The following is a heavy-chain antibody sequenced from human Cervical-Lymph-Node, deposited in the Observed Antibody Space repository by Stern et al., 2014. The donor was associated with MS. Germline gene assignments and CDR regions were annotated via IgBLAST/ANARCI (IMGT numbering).Heavy chain of an antibody. V-gene: IGHV4-30-2*01. CDR1: GGSISSGGSS. CDR2: IYHSGST. CDR3: ARGGVIYTQDRNGFDV. D-gene: IGHD2-21*01. Sequence: QLQLQESGSGQAKPSQTLSLTCAVSGGSISSGGSSWNWIRQPPGKGLEWIGFIYHSGSTYYNPSPNGRGFISVETSKNQFALNLSSVTAADTAVYYCARGGVIYTQDRNGFDVWGQGTMVTVSS. J-gene: IGHJ3*01.